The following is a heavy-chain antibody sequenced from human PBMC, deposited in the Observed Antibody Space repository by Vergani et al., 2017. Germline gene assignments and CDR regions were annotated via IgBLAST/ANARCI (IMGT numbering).Heavy chain of an antibody. CDR1: GYTFTSDD. CDR2: MNPISGNT. CDR3: VRARRTCTYDHCPRYYYDL. D-gene: IGHD2-8*01. Sequence: QVQLVQSGAEVKKPGASVKVSCKASGYTFTSDDINWVRQATGQGLEWMEWMNPISGNTGYAQNLQGRLTITRDTSVNTAYMELSSLTSEDMAVYYCVRARRTCTYDHCPRYYYDLWGQGTLVTVSS. J-gene: IGHJ4*02. V-gene: IGHV1-8*03.